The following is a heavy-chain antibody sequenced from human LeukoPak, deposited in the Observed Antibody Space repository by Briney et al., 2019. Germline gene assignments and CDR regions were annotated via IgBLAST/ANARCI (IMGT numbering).Heavy chain of an antibody. V-gene: IGHV3-21*01. Sequence: PGGSLRLSCAASGFTFSSYSMNWVRQAPGKGLEWVSSISSSSSYIYCADSVKGRFTISRDNAKNSLYLQMNSLRAEDTAVYYCARDSSTSFLYWFDPWGQGTLVTVSS. CDR1: GFTFSSYS. J-gene: IGHJ5*02. CDR2: ISSSSSYI. CDR3: ARDSSTSFLYWFDP. D-gene: IGHD2-2*01.